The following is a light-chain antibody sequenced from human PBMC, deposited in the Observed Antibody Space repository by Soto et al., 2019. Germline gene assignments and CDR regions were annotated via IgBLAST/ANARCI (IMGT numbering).Light chain of an antibody. J-gene: IGKJ2*01. CDR3: QQYGSSPEYT. V-gene: IGKV3-20*01. CDR1: QSVSSSY. CDR2: GAS. Sequence: EIVLTQSPGTLSLSPGERATLSCRASQSVSSSYLSWYQQKPGQAPRLLIYGASCRATGIPDRFSGSGSGTDFTLTISRLEPEDFAVYYCQQYGSSPEYTFGQGTKLEIK.